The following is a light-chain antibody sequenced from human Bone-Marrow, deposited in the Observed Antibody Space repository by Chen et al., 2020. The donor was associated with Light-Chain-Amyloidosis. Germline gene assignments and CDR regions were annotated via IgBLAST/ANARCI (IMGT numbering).Light chain of an antibody. CDR3: QSADSSGTYEVI. Sequence: SYELTQSPSVSVSPGQTARITCSGDDLPTKYAYWYQQKPGQAPVLVIHRDTERPLGISERFSGSSSGTTATLTISGVQAEDEADYHCQSADSSGTYEVIFGGGTKLTVL. V-gene: IGLV3-25*03. J-gene: IGLJ2*01. CDR2: RDT. CDR1: DLPTKY.